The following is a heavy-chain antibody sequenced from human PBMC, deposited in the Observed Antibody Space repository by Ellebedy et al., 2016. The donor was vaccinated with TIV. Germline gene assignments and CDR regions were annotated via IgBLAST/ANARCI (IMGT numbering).Heavy chain of an antibody. CDR1: GGSINSGIYY. J-gene: IGHJ6*03. Sequence: LRLSXTVSGGSINSGIYYWSWIRQSAGKGLEWIGRINVSGSTNYNPSLKSRVTMSVDTSKNQFSLKLASVTAADTAVYYCAKEGYGGNSYYYYYMDAWGKGTTVTVSS. CDR3: AKEGYGGNSYYYYYMDA. CDR2: INVSGST. D-gene: IGHD4-23*01. V-gene: IGHV4-61*02.